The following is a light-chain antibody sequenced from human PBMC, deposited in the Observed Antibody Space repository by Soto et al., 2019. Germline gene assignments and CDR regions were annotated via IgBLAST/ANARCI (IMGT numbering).Light chain of an antibody. J-gene: IGKJ4*01. CDR3: QHRSNWPLT. V-gene: IGKV3-11*01. CDR1: QSISKY. CDR2: DAY. Sequence: EIVLTQSPATLSLSPGERATLSCRASQSISKYLAWYQQKPGEAPRLLIYDAYNRADGVPGRFSGSGSGTDFTLSISSLEPEDFATYFCQHRSNWPLTVGGGTKVEIK.